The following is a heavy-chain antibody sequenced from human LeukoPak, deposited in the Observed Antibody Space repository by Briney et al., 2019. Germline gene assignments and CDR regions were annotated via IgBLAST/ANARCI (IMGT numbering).Heavy chain of an antibody. CDR1: GGTFSSYG. D-gene: IGHD3-10*01. CDR3: ARKADYYNFDY. Sequence: GASVKVSCKASGGTFSSYGISWVRQAPGQGLEWMGWISAYNGNTNYAQKLQGRVTMTTDTSTSTAYMELRSLRSDDTAVYYCARKADYYNFDYWGQGTLVTVSS. V-gene: IGHV1-18*01. J-gene: IGHJ4*02. CDR2: ISAYNGNT.